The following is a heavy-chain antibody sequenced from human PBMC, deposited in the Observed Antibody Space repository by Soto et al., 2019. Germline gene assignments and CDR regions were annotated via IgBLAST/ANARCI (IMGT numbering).Heavy chain of an antibody. CDR2: IIPIPGTA. V-gene: IGHV1-69*01. Sequence: QVQLVQSGAEVKKPGSSVEVSCKASGGTFGSYAISWVRQAAGQGLEWMGGIIPIPGTANYAQKFQGRVTIAADESTSTAYMELSSLRSEDTAVYYCARSQGSSTSLEIYYYYYYGMDVWGQGTTVTVSS. CDR1: GGTFGSYA. D-gene: IGHD2-2*01. J-gene: IGHJ6*02. CDR3: ARSQGSSTSLEIYYYYYYGMDV.